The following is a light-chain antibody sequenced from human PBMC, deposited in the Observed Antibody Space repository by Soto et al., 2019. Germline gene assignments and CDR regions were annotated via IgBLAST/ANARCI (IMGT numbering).Light chain of an antibody. CDR3: QQRGTWPRT. CDR1: QSVSSY. Sequence: EIVLTQSPATLYLSPGERATLSCRASQSVSSYLVWYQQKRGQDPRLLIYDAANRATGIPARFRCRGSGTVFTLIISSVDPEYFAVYYCQQRGTWPRTFGQGTKVEIK. CDR2: DAA. V-gene: IGKV3-11*01. J-gene: IGKJ1*01.